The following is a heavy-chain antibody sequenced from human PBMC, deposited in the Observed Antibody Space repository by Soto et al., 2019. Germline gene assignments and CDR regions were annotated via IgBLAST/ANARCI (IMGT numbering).Heavy chain of an antibody. V-gene: IGHV4-4*02. CDR2: IYENGTR. J-gene: IGHJ4*02. D-gene: IGHD3-10*01. Sequence: QVQLQESGPGLVKPSGTLSLTCAVSGGSFSSGYWWSWVRQPPGKGLEWIGEIYENGTRNYNPSLKRRITISLDKSSNQFSLNVRSVTAADTAVYYCARGGGLRTKWFEGGFDSWGQGTLVTVSS. CDR3: ARGGGLRTKWFEGGFDS. CDR1: GGSFSSGYW.